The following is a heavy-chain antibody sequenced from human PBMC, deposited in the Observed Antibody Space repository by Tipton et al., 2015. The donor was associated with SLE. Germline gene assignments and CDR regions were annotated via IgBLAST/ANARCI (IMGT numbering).Heavy chain of an antibody. J-gene: IGHJ4*02. CDR3: ARRRGSSWYEDYFDY. V-gene: IGHV4-38-2*01. CDR2: FYHGGKT. CDR1: GYSITSGFY. D-gene: IGHD6-13*01. Sequence: TLSLTCRVFGYSITSGFYWGWFRQPPGKGLEWGGGFYHGGKTHYSPSLKSRVTISVDTSENQFSLKLSSVTAADTAVYYCARRRGSSWYEDYFDYWGQGTLVTVSS.